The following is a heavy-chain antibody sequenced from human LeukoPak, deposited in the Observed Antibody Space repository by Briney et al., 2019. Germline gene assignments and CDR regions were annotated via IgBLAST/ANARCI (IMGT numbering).Heavy chain of an antibody. CDR2: IIPTFGTA. J-gene: IGHJ5*02. V-gene: IGHV1-69*13. CDR1: GGTFSSYA. CDR3: ARYSGYEGNWFDP. Sequence: ASVKVSCKASGGTFSSYAISWVRQAPGQGLEWMGGIIPTFGTANYAQKFQGRVTITADESTSTAYVELSSLRSEDTAVYYCARYSGYEGNWFDPWGQGTLVTVSS. D-gene: IGHD5-12*01.